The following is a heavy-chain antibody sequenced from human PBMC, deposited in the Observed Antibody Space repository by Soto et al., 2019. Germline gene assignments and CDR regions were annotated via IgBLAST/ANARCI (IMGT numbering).Heavy chain of an antibody. Sequence: PGGSLRLSCAASGFSFGSHWMSWVRQAPGKGLEWVANIKQDGSEKYDVDSVKGRFTSSRDNAKNSLFLQMNSLGAEDAALYYCARAPYSPSTRYWFYNCGMDGWGQGTTVTVSS. V-gene: IGHV3-7*03. CDR3: ARAPYSPSTRYWFYNCGMDG. D-gene: IGHD1-26*01. CDR1: GFSFGSHW. J-gene: IGHJ6*02. CDR2: IKQDGSEK.